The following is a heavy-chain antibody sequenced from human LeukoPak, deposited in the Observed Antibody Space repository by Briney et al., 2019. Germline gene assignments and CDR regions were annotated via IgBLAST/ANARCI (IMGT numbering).Heavy chain of an antibody. CDR2: ISGSGGST. CDR1: GFTFSSYA. D-gene: IGHD6-13*01. V-gene: IGHV3-23*01. J-gene: IGHJ4*02. Sequence: GGSLRLSCAASGFTFSSYAMSWVRQAPGKGLEWVSAISGSGGSTYYADSVKGRFTISRDNSKNTLYLQMNSLRAEDMAVYYCAKTLPHQSIAAAGTPFDYWGQGTLVTVSS. CDR3: AKTLPHQSIAAAGTPFDY.